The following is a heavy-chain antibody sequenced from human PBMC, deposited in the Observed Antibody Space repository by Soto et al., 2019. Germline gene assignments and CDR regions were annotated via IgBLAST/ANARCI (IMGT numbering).Heavy chain of an antibody. CDR1: GFKFIDYY. D-gene: IGHD2-21*01. CDR2: VAPEDGET. CDR3: ATTTAVIVAQGPMDV. J-gene: IGHJ6*02. V-gene: IGHV1-69-2*01. Sequence: EVQLVQSGAEVKKPGATVKISCKVSGFKFIDYYLYWVQQAPGKALEWMGRVAPEDGETVYSEKFQGRLTITADTSRDIAHMELSGLRSEDAAVYFCATTTAVIVAQGPMDVWGQGTTVIVSS.